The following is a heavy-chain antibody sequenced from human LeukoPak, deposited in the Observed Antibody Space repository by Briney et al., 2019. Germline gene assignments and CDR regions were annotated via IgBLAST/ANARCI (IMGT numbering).Heavy chain of an antibody. D-gene: IGHD2-15*01. J-gene: IGHJ4*02. V-gene: IGHV4-59*08. CDR1: GDSVSGVY. CDR2: VYYSGDT. CDR3: ARHPFATPFDY. Sequence: SETLSLTCTVSGDSVSGVYWSWIRQPPGKGLEWIGYVYYSGDTNYNPSPKSRVTMSLDTSKNQVSLRLSSVTAADTAVYYCARHPFATPFDYWGRGTLLTVSS.